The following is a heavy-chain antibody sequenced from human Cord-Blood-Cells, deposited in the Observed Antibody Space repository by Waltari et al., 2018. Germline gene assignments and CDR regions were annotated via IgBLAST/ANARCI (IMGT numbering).Heavy chain of an antibody. V-gene: IGHV4-34*01. Sequence: QVQLQQWGAGLLKPSETLSLTCAVYGGSFRGYYWSWIRQPPGKGLEWIGEINHSGSTNYNPSLKSRVTISVDTSKNQFSLKLSSVTAADTAVYYCAGGVVVAATPIRWFDPWGQGTLVTVSS. D-gene: IGHD2-15*01. CDR3: AGGVVVAATPIRWFDP. CDR2: INHSGST. CDR1: GGSFRGYY. J-gene: IGHJ5*02.